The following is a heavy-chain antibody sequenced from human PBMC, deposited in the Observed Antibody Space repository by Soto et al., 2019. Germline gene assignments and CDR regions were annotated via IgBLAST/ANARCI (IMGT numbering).Heavy chain of an antibody. CDR2: ISYDGSNK. CDR1: GFTFSRYA. D-gene: IGHD2-2*01. J-gene: IGHJ6*02. Sequence: QVQLVESGGGVVQPGRALRLSCAASGFTFSRYAMHWVRQAPGKGLEWVAVISYDGSNKYYANSVKGRFTISRDNSKNTLYLQMNSLRAEDTAVYYCARDKGYCISTSCYGDYYYGMDVWGHGTTVTVSS. V-gene: IGHV3-30-3*01. CDR3: ARDKGYCISTSCYGDYYYGMDV.